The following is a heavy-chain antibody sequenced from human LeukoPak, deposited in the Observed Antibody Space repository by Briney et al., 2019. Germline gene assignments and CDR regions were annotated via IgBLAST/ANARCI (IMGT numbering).Heavy chain of an antibody. CDR1: GFTFSSYS. CDR3: ATQYSSSWYRFDY. CDR2: ISSSSSYI. D-gene: IGHD6-13*01. J-gene: IGHJ4*02. V-gene: IGHV3-21*01. Sequence: GGSLRLSCAASGFTFSSYSMNWVRQAPGKGLEWVSSISSSSSYIYYADSVKGRFTISRDNAKNSLYLQMNSLRAEDTAVYYCATQYSSSWYRFDYWGQGTQVTVSS.